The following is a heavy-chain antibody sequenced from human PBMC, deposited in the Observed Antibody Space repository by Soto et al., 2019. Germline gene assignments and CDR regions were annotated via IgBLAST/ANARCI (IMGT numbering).Heavy chain of an antibody. J-gene: IGHJ4*02. CDR1: GYTLTELS. CDR3: ARDVPSSHFDY. CDR2: FGAEDGET. Sequence: GASVKVSCKVSGYTLTELSMHWVRQAPGQGLEWMGWFGAEDGETNYAQKFQGRVTMTTDTSTNTAYMELRSLRSDDTAVYYCARDVPSSHFDYWGQGTPVTVSS. D-gene: IGHD6-13*01. V-gene: IGHV1-24*01.